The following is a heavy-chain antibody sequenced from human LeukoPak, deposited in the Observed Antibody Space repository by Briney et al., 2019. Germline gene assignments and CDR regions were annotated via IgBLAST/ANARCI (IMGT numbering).Heavy chain of an antibody. CDR1: GFTFSNFA. Sequence: PGGSLRLSCAASGFTFSNFAMSWVRQAPGKGLEWVSAITNSGGGTYYGDSVKGRFTTSRDNSKNTMYLQMSSLRAEDTAVYYCARSDHNIWFSLNYWGQGALVTVSS. CDR2: ITNSGGGT. J-gene: IGHJ4*02. D-gene: IGHD3-10*01. V-gene: IGHV3-23*01. CDR3: ARSDHNIWFSLNY.